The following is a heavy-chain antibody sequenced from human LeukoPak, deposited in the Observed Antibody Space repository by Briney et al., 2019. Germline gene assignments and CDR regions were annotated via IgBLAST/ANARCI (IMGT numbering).Heavy chain of an antibody. Sequence: SETLSLTCTVSGGSISSYYWSWIRQPPGKGLEWIGYIYYSGSTNYNPSLKSRVTISVDTSKNQFSLKLSSVTAADTAVYYCARDRYNYRAFDIWGQGTMVPVSS. V-gene: IGHV4-59*12. J-gene: IGHJ3*02. CDR2: IYYSGST. CDR1: GGSISSYY. D-gene: IGHD5-24*01. CDR3: ARDRYNYRAFDI.